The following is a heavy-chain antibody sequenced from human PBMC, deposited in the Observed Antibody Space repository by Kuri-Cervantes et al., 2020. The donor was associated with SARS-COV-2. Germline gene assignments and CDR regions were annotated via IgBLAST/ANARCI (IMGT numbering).Heavy chain of an antibody. J-gene: IGHJ5*02. Sequence: SETLSLTCAVSGYSISSGYYWGWIRQPPGKGLEWIGSIYHSGSTYYNPSLKSRVTISVDTSKNQFSLKLSSVTAADTAVYYCARVGVYCSSTSCYPNWFGPWGQGTLVTVSS. CDR3: ARVGVYCSSTSCYPNWFGP. V-gene: IGHV4-38-2*01. D-gene: IGHD2-2*01. CDR1: GYSISSGYY. CDR2: IYHSGST.